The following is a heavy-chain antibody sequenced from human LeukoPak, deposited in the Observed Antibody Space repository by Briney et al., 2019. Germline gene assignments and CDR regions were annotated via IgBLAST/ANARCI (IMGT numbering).Heavy chain of an antibody. Sequence: ASVKVSCKASGYTFTSYDINWVRQATGQGLEWMGWMNPNSGNTGYAQKFQGRVIMTRNTSISTAYMELSSLRSEDTAVYYCARGPFVGITGTTWAEYWGQGTLVTVSS. J-gene: IGHJ4*02. CDR3: ARGPFVGITGTTWAEY. CDR1: GYTFTSYD. D-gene: IGHD1-20*01. CDR2: MNPNSGNT. V-gene: IGHV1-8*01.